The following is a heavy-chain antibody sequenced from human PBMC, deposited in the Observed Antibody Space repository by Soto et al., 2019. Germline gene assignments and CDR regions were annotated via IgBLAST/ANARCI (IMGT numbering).Heavy chain of an antibody. CDR1: RFTFSTYW. V-gene: IGHV3-7*03. Sequence: GGVPRLSCAASRFTFSTYWMSWVRQAPGKGLEWVANIQQDGSEKYYVDSVKGRFTISRDNAKNSLYLQMNSLRAEDTAVYYCARGGRIRASGWFDYWGQGTLVTVSS. CDR3: ARGGRIRASGWFDY. CDR2: IQQDGSEK. J-gene: IGHJ4*02. D-gene: IGHD6-19*01.